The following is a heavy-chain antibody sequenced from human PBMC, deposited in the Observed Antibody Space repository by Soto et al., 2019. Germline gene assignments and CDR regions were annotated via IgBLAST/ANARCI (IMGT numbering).Heavy chain of an antibody. CDR3: AKAPHSSSWYYFDY. CDR2: ISGSGGST. J-gene: IGHJ4*02. CDR1: GFTFSSYA. D-gene: IGHD6-13*01. Sequence: GGSLRLSCAAFGFTFSSYAMSWVRQAPGKGLEWVSAISGSGGSTYYADSVKGRFTISRDNSKNTLYLQMNSLRAEDTAVYYCAKAPHSSSWYYFDYWGQGTLVTVSS. V-gene: IGHV3-23*01.